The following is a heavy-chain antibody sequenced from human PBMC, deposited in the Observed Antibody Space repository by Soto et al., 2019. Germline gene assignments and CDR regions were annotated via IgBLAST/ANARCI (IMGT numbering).Heavy chain of an antibody. CDR2: ISYGGSNK. J-gene: IGHJ6*02. CDR1: GFTFSSYG. V-gene: IGHV3-30*03. Sequence: PGGSLRLSCAASGFTFSSYGMHWVRQAPGKGLEWVAVISYGGSNKYYADSVKGRFTISRDNAKNTLYLQMNSLRAEDTAVYYCARDRWDSSGWYGDYYYYYGMDVWGQGTTVTVSS. D-gene: IGHD6-19*01. CDR3: ARDRWDSSGWYGDYYYYYGMDV.